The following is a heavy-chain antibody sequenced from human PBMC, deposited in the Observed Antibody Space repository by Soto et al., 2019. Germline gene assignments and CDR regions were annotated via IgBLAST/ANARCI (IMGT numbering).Heavy chain of an antibody. Sequence: GGSLRLSCAASGFTFSSYSMNWVRQAPGKGLEWVSSISSSSSYIYYADSVKGRFTISRDNAKNSLYLQMNSLRAGDTGVYYCARAAVAGTVDYWGQGTLVTVSS. CDR3: ARAAVAGTVDY. CDR2: ISSSSSYI. J-gene: IGHJ4*02. V-gene: IGHV3-21*01. D-gene: IGHD6-19*01. CDR1: GFTFSSYS.